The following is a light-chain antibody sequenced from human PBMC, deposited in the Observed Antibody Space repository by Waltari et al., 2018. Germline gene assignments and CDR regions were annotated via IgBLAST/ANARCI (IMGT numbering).Light chain of an antibody. V-gene: IGLV2-8*01. Sequence: QSALTQPPSASGSPGQSVNISCTGTSSDVGGYDYVSWYQQHPGKAPKLIIYEVNKRPSGVPDRFSGSKSGNTASLTVSGLQAEDEADYYCSSYTSSNNCVFGTGTKVTVL. CDR1: SSDVGGYDY. CDR2: EVN. CDR3: SSYTSSNNCV. J-gene: IGLJ1*01.